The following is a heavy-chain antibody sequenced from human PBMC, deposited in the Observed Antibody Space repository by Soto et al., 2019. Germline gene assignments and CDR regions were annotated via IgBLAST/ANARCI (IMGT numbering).Heavy chain of an antibody. J-gene: IGHJ4*02. CDR1: GFSFAGYA. CDR3: AKTETFNGYYNAFDY. V-gene: IGHV3-23*01. CDR2: ISGGGGST. D-gene: IGHD3-9*01. Sequence: EVQLSESGGGLVQPGGSLRLSCAASGFSFAGYALTWVRLALGKGLEWVASISGGGGSTYYADSVKGRFSISRDNSNRMVYLQMGSLTAGDTAVYYCAKTETFNGYYNAFDYWGQGTRVTVSS.